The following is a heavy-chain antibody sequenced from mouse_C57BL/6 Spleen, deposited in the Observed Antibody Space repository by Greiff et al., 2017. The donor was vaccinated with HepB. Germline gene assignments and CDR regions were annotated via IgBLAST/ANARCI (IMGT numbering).Heavy chain of an antibody. CDR1: GFNIKDYY. D-gene: IGHD1-1*01. CDR2: IDPEDGET. Sequence: VQLKESGAELVKPGASVKLSCTASGFNIKDYYMHWVKQRTEQGLEWIGRIDPEDGETKYAPKFQGKATITADTSSNTAYLQLSSLTSEDTAVYYCARTTTVVHWYFDVWGTGTTVTVSS. CDR3: ARTTTVVHWYFDV. V-gene: IGHV14-2*01. J-gene: IGHJ1*03.